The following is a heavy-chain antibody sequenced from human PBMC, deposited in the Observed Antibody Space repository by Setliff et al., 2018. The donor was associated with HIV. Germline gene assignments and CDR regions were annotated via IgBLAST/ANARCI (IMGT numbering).Heavy chain of an antibody. CDR1: GYTFTTYA. D-gene: IGHD2-8*01. J-gene: IGHJ4*02. CDR3: AREKYGDKFDY. CDR2: INAGNGNT. V-gene: IGHV1-3*01. Sequence: ASVKVSCKASGYTFTTYAIHWVRQAPGQRLEFMGWINAGNGNTKYSQRFQGRVTITIDTSASTAYMELSSLRSEDTAVYYCAREKYGDKFDYWGQGALVTVSS.